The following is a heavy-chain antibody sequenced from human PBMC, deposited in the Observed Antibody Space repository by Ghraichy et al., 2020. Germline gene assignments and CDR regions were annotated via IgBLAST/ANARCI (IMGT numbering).Heavy chain of an antibody. CDR2: IYYSGST. CDR3: ARDGRATGGNFDY. Sequence: SETLSLTCTVSGGSISSGGYYWSWIRQHPGKGLEWIGYIYYSGSTYYNPSLKSRVTISVDTSKNQFSLKLSSVTAADTAVYYCARDGRATGGNFDYWGQGTLVTVSS. CDR1: GGSISSGGYY. D-gene: IGHD2-15*01. J-gene: IGHJ4*02. V-gene: IGHV4-31*03.